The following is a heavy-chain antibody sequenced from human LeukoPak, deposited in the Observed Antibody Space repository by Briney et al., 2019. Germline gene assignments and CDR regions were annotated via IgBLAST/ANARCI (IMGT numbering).Heavy chain of an antibody. J-gene: IGHJ4*02. CDR1: GFTFDNYR. CDR3: TKRVKYGGTWDHFAD. CDR2: VNADGGNT. D-gene: IGHD1-26*01. Sequence: GGSLRLSCAASGFTFDNYRMRWVRQAPGKGLEWVSTVNADGGNTYYADSVKGRFTISRDNSKSTLILQMNSLRVEDMALYYCTKRVKYGGTWDHFADWGQGTLVTVSS. V-gene: IGHV3-23*01.